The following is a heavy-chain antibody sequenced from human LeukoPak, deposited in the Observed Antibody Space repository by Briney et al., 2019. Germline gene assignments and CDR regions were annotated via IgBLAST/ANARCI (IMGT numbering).Heavy chain of an antibody. CDR2: ISYDGSNK. V-gene: IGHV3-30*18. CDR3: AKDWRVTYYGSGSYLDY. Sequence: QPGGSLRLSCAASGFTFSSYGMHWVRQAPGKGLEWVAVISYDGSNKYYADSVKGRFTISRDNSKNTLYLQMNSLRAEDTAVYYCAKDWRVTYYGSGSYLDYWGQGTLVTVSS. CDR1: GFTFSSYG. J-gene: IGHJ4*02. D-gene: IGHD3-10*01.